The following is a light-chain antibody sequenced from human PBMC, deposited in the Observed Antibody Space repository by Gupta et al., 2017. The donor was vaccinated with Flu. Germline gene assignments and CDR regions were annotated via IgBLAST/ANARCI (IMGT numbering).Light chain of an antibody. J-gene: IGKJ2*01. CDR3: QQANSFPYT. Sequence: PSSVSAPVGDRVTFTCRASQGVGTWVGWYQQKPGKPPKLLIYDASTSQNAVPSRFSGTGSGTDFTLTIMKLQPEDIATYYCQQANSFPYTFGQGTKMEI. CDR1: QGVGTW. V-gene: IGKV1-12*01. CDR2: DAS.